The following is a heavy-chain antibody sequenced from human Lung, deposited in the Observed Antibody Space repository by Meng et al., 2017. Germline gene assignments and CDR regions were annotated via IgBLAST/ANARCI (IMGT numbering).Heavy chain of an antibody. CDR1: GDSFTNYG. V-gene: IGHV1-18*01. Sequence: QVHRVQPGPEVRKPGASVKVSCQASGDSFTNYGINWVRQAPGKGLEWMGWTSTYNSNRNYAQSLQGRVTMTTDTSTTTAYMELRSLTFDDTAVYYCARGRHCSSTTCYLSDSWGQGTLVTVSS. D-gene: IGHD2-2*01. CDR3: ARGRHCSSTTCYLSDS. CDR2: TSTYNSNR. J-gene: IGHJ4*02.